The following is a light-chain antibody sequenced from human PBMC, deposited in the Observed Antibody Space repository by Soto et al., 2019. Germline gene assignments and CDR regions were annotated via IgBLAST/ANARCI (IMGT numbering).Light chain of an antibody. V-gene: IGLV2-8*01. J-gene: IGLJ1*01. CDR1: SRDVGAYNS. CDR2: QVN. CDR3: SSYAGSNTIYV. Sequence: QSVLTQPPSASGSPGQSVAISCAGTSRDVGAYNSVSWYQQHPGKAHKLIMYQVNKRPSGVPDRFSGSKSGNTASLTLFGLQAEDEAEYYCSSYAGSNTIYVFGTGTKVTVL.